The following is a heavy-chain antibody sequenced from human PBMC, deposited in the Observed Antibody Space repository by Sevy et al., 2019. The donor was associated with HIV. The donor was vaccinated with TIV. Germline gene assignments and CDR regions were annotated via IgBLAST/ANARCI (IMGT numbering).Heavy chain of an antibody. D-gene: IGHD2-21*02. CDR2: VYYSGST. V-gene: IGHV4-39*01. CDR1: GGSISSSSYY. CDR3: ASHGGGDLPYNYYYGMDV. Sequence: SETLSLTCTVSGGSISSSSYYWGWIRQPPGEGLEWIGSVYYSGSTYYNPSLKSRVTISVDTSKNQFSMKLSSVTAADTAVYYCASHGGGDLPYNYYYGMDVWGQGTTVTVSS. J-gene: IGHJ6*02.